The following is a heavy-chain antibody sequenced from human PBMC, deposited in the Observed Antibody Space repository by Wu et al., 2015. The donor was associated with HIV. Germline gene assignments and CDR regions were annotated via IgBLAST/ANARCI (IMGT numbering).Heavy chain of an antibody. V-gene: IGHV1-18*04. D-gene: IGHD2-2*01. CDR1: GYAFIRYG. Sequence: QVQLVQSGAEVKKPGASVKISCKASGYAFIRYGISWVRQAPGQGLEWLGWISAYNDNKKFAQKFQGRVTLTTDTSTSTGYMELRSLRSDDTAVYYCARVGCSPTSCWYYFDYWVQGTLVAVSS. J-gene: IGHJ4*02. CDR2: ISAYNDNK. CDR3: ARVGCSPTSCWYYFDY.